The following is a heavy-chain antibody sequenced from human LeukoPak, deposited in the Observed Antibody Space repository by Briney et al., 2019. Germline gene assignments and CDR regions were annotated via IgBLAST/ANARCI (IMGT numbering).Heavy chain of an antibody. J-gene: IGHJ6*03. CDR3: ATSGYCSSTSCRNNYYYYMDV. CDR1: GGSISSYY. Sequence: SETLSLTCTVSGGSISSYYWSWIRQPAGKGREWIGRIYTSGSTNYNPSLKSRVTMSVDTSKNQFSLKLSSVTAADTAVYYRATSGYCSSTSCRNNYYYYMDVWGKGTTVTVSS. V-gene: IGHV4-4*07. CDR2: IYTSGST. D-gene: IGHD2-2*01.